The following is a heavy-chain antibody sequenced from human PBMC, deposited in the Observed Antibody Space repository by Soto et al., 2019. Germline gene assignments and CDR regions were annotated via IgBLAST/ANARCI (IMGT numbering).Heavy chain of an antibody. D-gene: IGHD6-19*01. CDR3: ARGSVKSSGWIDY. J-gene: IGHJ4*02. CDR1: GGSFSGYY. Sequence: QVQLQQWGAGLLKPSETLSLTCAVYGGSFSGYYWGWIRQPPGKGLEWIGEINHSGSTNYNPSLKSRVTISVDTSKNQFSLKLSSVTAADTAVYYCARGSVKSSGWIDYWGQGTLVTVSS. V-gene: IGHV4-34*01. CDR2: INHSGST.